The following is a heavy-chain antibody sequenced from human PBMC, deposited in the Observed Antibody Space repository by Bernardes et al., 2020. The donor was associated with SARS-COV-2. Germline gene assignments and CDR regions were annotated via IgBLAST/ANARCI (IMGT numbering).Heavy chain of an antibody. Sequence: ASVKVSCKASGYTFTSYGISWVRQAPGQGLEWMGWISAYNGNTNYAQKLQGRVTMTTDTSTSTAYMELRSLRSDDTAVYYCARDPPYCSSTSCHNLGWFDPWGQGTLVTVSS. J-gene: IGHJ5*02. D-gene: IGHD2-2*01. CDR2: ISAYNGNT. CDR3: ARDPPYCSSTSCHNLGWFDP. CDR1: GYTFTSYG. V-gene: IGHV1-18*01.